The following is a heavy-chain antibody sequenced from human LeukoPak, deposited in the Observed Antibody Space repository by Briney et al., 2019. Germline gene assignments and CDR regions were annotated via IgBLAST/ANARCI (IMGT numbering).Heavy chain of an antibody. CDR3: ARHNVPVTPDY. CDR2: IYPGDSDT. V-gene: IGHV5-51*01. D-gene: IGHD4-17*01. Sequence: GESLKISCRGSGYRFTNYWIGWVRQMPGKGLEWMGIIYPGDSDTTYSPSFQGQVTISADKSFSTAYLQWSSLKASDTAMYYCARHNVPVTPDYWGQGTLVTVSS. J-gene: IGHJ4*02. CDR1: GYRFTNYW.